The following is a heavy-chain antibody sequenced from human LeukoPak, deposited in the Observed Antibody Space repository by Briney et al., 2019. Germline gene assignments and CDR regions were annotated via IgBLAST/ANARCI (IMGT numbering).Heavy chain of an antibody. D-gene: IGHD2-15*01. CDR3: ARDWYCSGGSCHDCFDP. J-gene: IGHJ5*02. V-gene: IGHV1-18*01. CDR1: GYTLTSYG. Sequence: VASVKVSCKASGYTLTSYGISWVRQAPGQGLEWMGWISAYNGNTNYAQKLQGRVTMTTDTSTTTADMELRSLRSDDTAVYYCARDWYCSGGSCHDCFDPWGQGTLVTVSS. CDR2: ISAYNGNT.